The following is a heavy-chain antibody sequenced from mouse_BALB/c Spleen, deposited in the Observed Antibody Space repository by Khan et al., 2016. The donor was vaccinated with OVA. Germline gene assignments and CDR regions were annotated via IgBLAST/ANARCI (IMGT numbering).Heavy chain of an antibody. CDR1: GYIFTSYW. CDR2: IYPGTDNP. CDR3: AREEALYYFDY. V-gene: IGHV1-76*01. J-gene: IGHJ2*01. D-gene: IGHD3-2*02. Sequence: QVHVKQSGAELVRPGASVKLSCKTSGYIFTSYWIHWVKQRSGQGLEWIARIYPGTDNPYYNEKLKDTATLTADKSSSTAYMQLSSLKSEDSAVYFCAREEALYYFDYWGQGTTLTVSS.